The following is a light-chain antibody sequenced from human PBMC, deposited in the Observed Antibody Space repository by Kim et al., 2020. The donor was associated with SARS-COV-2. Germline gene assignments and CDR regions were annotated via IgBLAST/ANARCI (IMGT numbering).Light chain of an antibody. Sequence: EIQMTQSPSSLSASVGDRVTITCRASQGISNYLAWYQQKPGKVPKLLIYAASALRSGVPSRFSGSGSGTDFTLTITSLQPEDVAVYYCQQCKGAPWTFGHGTKVDIK. CDR2: AAS. V-gene: IGKV1-27*01. CDR1: QGISNY. J-gene: IGKJ1*01. CDR3: QQCKGAPWT.